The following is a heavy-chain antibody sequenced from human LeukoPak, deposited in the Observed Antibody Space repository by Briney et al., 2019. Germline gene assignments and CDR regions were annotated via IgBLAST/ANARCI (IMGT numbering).Heavy chain of an antibody. CDR2: INHSGST. V-gene: IGHV4-34*01. J-gene: IGHJ4*02. Sequence: SETLSLTCAVYGGSFSGYYWSWIRQPPGKGLEWIGEINHSGSTDYNPSLKSRVTISVDTSRNQFSLKLSSVTAADTAVYYCARHVPSGYYFDYWGQGTLVTVSS. D-gene: IGHD1-26*01. CDR1: GGSFSGYY. CDR3: ARHVPSGYYFDY.